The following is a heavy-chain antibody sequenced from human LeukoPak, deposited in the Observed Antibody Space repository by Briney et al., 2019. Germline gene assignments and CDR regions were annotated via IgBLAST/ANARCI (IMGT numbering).Heavy chain of an antibody. J-gene: IGHJ5*02. CDR1: GYTFTSYG. D-gene: IGHD1-26*01. V-gene: IGHV1-18*01. CDR3: ARDHAAGWELPLNWFDP. Sequence: VSVKVSCKASGYTFTSYGINWVRQAPGQGLEWMGWISTYNGHTNYAQKFQGRVTMTTDTSTSTASMELRSLRSDDTAVYYCARDHAAGWELPLNWFDPWGQGTLVTVSS. CDR2: ISTYNGHT.